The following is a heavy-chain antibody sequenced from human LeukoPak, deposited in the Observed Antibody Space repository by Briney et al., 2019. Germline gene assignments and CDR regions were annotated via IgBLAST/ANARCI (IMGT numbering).Heavy chain of an antibody. J-gene: IGHJ4*02. CDR3: ARGGSTDSIHSCGGNCYVLDY. CDR1: GYTFTGNH. D-gene: IGHD2-21*02. Sequence: GASVKVSCKASGYTFTGNHMHWVRQAPGQGLEWMGWINPNSGGTNYAQKFQGRVIMTRDTSISTAYMELSRLGSDDTAVYYCARGGSTDSIHSCGGNCYVLDYWGQGTLVTVSS. CDR2: INPNSGGT. V-gene: IGHV1-2*02.